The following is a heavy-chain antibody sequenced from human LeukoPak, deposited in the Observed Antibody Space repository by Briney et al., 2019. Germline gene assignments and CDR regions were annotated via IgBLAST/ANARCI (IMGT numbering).Heavy chain of an antibody. Sequence: SETLFLTCAVYGGSFSGYYWSWIRQPPGKGLEWIGEINHSGSTNYNPSLKSRVTISVDTSENQFSLKLSSVTAADTAVYYCARGLRKRGTAFDYWGQGTLVTVSS. J-gene: IGHJ4*02. CDR3: ARGLRKRGTAFDY. V-gene: IGHV4-34*01. CDR1: GGSFSGYY. CDR2: INHSGST. D-gene: IGHD1-1*01.